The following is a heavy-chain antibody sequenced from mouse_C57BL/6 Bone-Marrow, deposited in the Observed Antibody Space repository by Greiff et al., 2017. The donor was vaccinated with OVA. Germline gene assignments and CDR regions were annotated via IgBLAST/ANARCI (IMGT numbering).Heavy chain of an antibody. CDR1: GYTFTDYY. D-gene: IGHD2-2*01. CDR3: ASSGRLRDYFDY. V-gene: IGHV1-76*01. J-gene: IGHJ2*01. Sequence: QVQLKQSGAELVRPGASVKLSCKASGYTFTDYYISWVKQRPGQGLEWIARIYPGSGNIYYNEKFKGKATMTAEKSSSTAYMQLSSLTSNDSAVYFCASSGRLRDYFDYGGQGTTLTVSS. CDR2: IYPGSGNI.